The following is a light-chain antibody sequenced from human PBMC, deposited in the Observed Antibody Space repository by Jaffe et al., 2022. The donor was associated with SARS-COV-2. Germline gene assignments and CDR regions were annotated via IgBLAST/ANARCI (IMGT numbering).Light chain of an antibody. CDR1: SSNIGAGYH. CDR2: GNN. J-gene: IGLJ3*02. V-gene: IGLV1-40*01. Sequence: QSVLAQPPSVSGAPGQRVTIPCTGSSSNIGAGYHVHWYQQVSGTAPKLLIFGNNNRPSGVPDRFSGSKSGTSASLAISGLQAEDEADYYCQSYDSSLSGWVFGGGTKLTVL. CDR3: QSYDSSLSGWV.